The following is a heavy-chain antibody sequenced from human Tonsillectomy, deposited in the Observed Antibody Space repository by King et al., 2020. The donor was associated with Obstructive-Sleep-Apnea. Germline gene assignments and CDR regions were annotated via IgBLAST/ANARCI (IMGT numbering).Heavy chain of an antibody. D-gene: IGHD1-26*01. CDR1: GFTFSSYN. V-gene: IGHV3-21*01. CDR3: ARGSTSGSSDY. J-gene: IGHJ4*02. Sequence: VQLVESGGGLVKPGGSLRLSCAASGFTFSSYNMNWVRQAPGKGLEWVSSISSSSSYIYYADSVKGRFTISRDNAKNSLYPQMNSLRAEDTAVYYCARGSTSGSSDYWGQGTLVTVSS. CDR2: ISSSSSYI.